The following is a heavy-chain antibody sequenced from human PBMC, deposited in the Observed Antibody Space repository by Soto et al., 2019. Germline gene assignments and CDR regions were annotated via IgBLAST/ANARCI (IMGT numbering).Heavy chain of an antibody. D-gene: IGHD6-6*01. Sequence: EVQLVESGGGLVQPGGSLRLSCAASGFSFSSFSMHWVRQSPGKGLEWVSYISSGSTTIYYADSVEGGYTISRDNAKNPLYLQMSSLRDEDAAVYYCAREGGVWSSSSLGNPYYYYYGMDVWGQGTTVTVSS. CDR1: GFSFSSFS. CDR3: AREGGVWSSSSLGNPYYYYYGMDV. J-gene: IGHJ6*02. CDR2: ISSGSTTI. V-gene: IGHV3-48*02.